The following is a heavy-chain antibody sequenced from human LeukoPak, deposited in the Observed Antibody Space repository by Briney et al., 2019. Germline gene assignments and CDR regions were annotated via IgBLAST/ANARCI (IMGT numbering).Heavy chain of an antibody. CDR3: ARGQVETAIPGDY. CDR2: IWYDGSNK. CDR1: GFTFSSYG. V-gene: IGHV3-33*01. J-gene: IGHJ4*02. D-gene: IGHD2-21*02. Sequence: PGGSLRLSCAASGFTFSSYGMHWVRQAPGKGLEWVAVIWYDGSNKYHADSVKGRFTISRDNSKNTLYLQMNSLRAEDTAVYYCARGQVETAIPGDYWGQGTLVTVSS.